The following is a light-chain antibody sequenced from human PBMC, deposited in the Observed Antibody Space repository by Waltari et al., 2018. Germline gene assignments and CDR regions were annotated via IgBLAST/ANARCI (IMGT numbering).Light chain of an antibody. Sequence: QSVLTQPPSASGTPGQTVTISCSRSGHNNVRRNTIKCYHHLPGTAPKLLIYSYDLRRSGVPDRFSGSGFGASASLAISGLQSEDDGHYYCATWDDSLNGWVFGGGTKLTVL. CDR2: SYD. CDR1: GHNNVRRNT. J-gene: IGLJ3*02. V-gene: IGLV1-44*01. CDR3: ATWDDSLNGWV.